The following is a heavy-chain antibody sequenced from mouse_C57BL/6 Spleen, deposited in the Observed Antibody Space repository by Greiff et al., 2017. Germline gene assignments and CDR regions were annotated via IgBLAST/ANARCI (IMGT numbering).Heavy chain of an antibody. CDR3: ARPSKEDYFDY. Sequence: DVKLVESGGDLVKPGGSLKLSCAASGFTFSSYGMSWVRQTPDKRLEWVATISSGGSYTYYPDSVKGRFTISRDNAKNTLYLQMSSLKSEDTAMYYCARPSKEDYFDYWGQGTTLTVSS. D-gene: IGHD6-1*01. CDR2: ISSGGSYT. J-gene: IGHJ2*01. CDR1: GFTFSSYG. V-gene: IGHV5-6*02.